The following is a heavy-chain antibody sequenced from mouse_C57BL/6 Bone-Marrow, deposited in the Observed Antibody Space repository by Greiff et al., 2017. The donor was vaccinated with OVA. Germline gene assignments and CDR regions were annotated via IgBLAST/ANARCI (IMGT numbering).Heavy chain of an antibody. J-gene: IGHJ2*01. CDR3: ARYAYGSHYFDY. CDR1: GFTFTDYY. V-gene: IGHV7-3*01. CDR2: IRNKANGYTT. Sequence: EVQLVESGGGLVQPGGSLSLSCAASGFTFTDYYMSWVRQPPGKALEWLGFIRNKANGYTTEYSASVKGRFTISRDNSQSILYLQMNALRAEDSATDYCARYAYGSHYFDYWGQGTTLTVSS. D-gene: IGHD1-1*01.